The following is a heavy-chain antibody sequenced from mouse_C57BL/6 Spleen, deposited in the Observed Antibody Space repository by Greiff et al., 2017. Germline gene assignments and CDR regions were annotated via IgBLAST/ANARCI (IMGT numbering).Heavy chain of an antibody. V-gene: IGHV5-17*01. CDR1: GFTFSDYG. D-gene: IGHD1-1*01. Sequence: EVHLVESGGGLVKPGGSLKLSCAASGFTFSDYGMHWVRQAPEKGLEWVGYISSGSSTIYYADTVKGRFTIPRDNAKNTLFLQMTSLRSEDTAMYYCARQGYGSSYWYFDVWGTGTTVTVSS. J-gene: IGHJ1*03. CDR2: ISSGSSTI. CDR3: ARQGYGSSYWYFDV.